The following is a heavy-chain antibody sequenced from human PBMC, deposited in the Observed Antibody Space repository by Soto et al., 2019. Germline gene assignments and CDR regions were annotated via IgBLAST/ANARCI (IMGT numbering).Heavy chain of an antibody. D-gene: IGHD2-8*01. CDR1: GYTFNTFG. Sequence: ASVKVSCKASGYTFNTFGITWVRQAPGQGLEWMGCVSGYSDKRDYSRKLQDRITLTADPSTTTSYMELRSLTSDDTAVYYCARGWGKYXGVNDFWGQ. J-gene: IGHJ4*01. CDR3: ARGWGKYXGVNDF. CDR2: VSGYSDKR. V-gene: IGHV1-18*01.